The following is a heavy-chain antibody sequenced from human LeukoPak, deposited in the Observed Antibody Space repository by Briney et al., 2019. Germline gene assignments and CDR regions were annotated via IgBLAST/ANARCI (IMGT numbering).Heavy chain of an antibody. CDR3: AKGPYCSSTSCYTTGAFDI. D-gene: IGHD2-2*02. CDR2: IYHSGST. CDR1: GYSISSGYY. Sequence: SETLSLTCTVSGYSISSGYYWGWIRQPPGKGLEWIGSIYHSGSTYYNPSLKSRVTISVDTSKNQFSLKLSSVTAADTAVYYCAKGPYCSSTSCYTTGAFDIWGQGTMVTVSS. V-gene: IGHV4-38-2*02. J-gene: IGHJ3*02.